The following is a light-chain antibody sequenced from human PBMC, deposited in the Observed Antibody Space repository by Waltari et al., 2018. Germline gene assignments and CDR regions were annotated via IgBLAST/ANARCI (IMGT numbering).Light chain of an antibody. CDR1: QDISNF. V-gene: IGKV1-33*01. CDR2: DAS. Sequence: DIQMTQSPSSLSASIGHRVTFTCQARQDISNFLNWYQQKPGGAPKLVIYDASNLETGVPSGFGGSGSGTLFTFTISSLQPEDIATFYCQQYDHLPLTFGGGTKVQIK. CDR3: QQYDHLPLT. J-gene: IGKJ4*01.